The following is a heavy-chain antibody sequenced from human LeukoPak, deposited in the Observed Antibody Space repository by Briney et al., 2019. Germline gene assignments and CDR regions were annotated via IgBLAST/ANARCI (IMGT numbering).Heavy chain of an antibody. D-gene: IGHD3-10*01. CDR1: GYTFTTYG. CDR2: IGAYNGNT. V-gene: IGHV1-18*01. CDR3: ARESMSWGGRDDY. Sequence: GASVRVSCKASGYTFTTYGITWVRQAPGQGLEWMAWIGAYNGNTNYAQKLQGRITVNTDTSTSTAYMELRSLRSDDTAVYYCARESMSWGGRDDYWGQGALVTVSS. J-gene: IGHJ4*02.